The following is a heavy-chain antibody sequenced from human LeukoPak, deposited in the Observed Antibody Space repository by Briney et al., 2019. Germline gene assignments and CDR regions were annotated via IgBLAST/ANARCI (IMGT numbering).Heavy chain of an antibody. CDR2: ISAYNGNT. J-gene: IGHJ6*02. CDR3: ARVEYYYDSSGLSGYYGMDV. CDR1: GYTFTSYG. D-gene: IGHD3-22*01. Sequence: ASVKVSRKASGYTFTSYGISWVRQAPGQGLEWMGWISAYNGNTNYAQKLQGRVTMTTDTSTSTAYMELRSLRSDDTAVYYCARVEYYYDSSGLSGYYGMDVWGQGTTVTVSS. V-gene: IGHV1-18*01.